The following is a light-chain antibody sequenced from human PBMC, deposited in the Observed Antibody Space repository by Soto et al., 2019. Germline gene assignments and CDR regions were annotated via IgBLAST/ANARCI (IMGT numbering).Light chain of an antibody. Sequence: DIQMTQSPSSVSASVGDRVTITCRASQGIGSWLAWYQQKPGKAPKLLIYGASSLQTGVPSRFSGTGSGTDFPLTISSMQPADFAVYYCQHANTYPVTFGGRPKVDI. V-gene: IGKV1-12*01. CDR2: GAS. CDR3: QHANTYPVT. CDR1: QGIGSW. J-gene: IGKJ4*01.